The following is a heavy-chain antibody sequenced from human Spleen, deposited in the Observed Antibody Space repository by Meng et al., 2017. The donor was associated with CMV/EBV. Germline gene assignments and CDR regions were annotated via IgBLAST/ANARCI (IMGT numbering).Heavy chain of an antibody. Sequence: GESLKIYCTASGFTFSSYAIHWVRQAPGKGLEWVAVISYDESNEYYADSVKGRFTISRDNSKNTLYLQMNSLRAEDPAVYYCARDRRRQLWGRDFNYYVMDVWGQGTTVTVSS. CDR1: GFTFSSYA. CDR2: ISYDESNE. D-gene: IGHD5-18*01. J-gene: IGHJ6*02. V-gene: IGHV3-30*04. CDR3: ARDRRRQLWGRDFNYYVMDV.